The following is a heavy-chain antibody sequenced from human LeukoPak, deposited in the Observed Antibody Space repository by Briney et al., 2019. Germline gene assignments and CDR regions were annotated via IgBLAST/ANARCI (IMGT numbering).Heavy chain of an antibody. D-gene: IGHD6-19*01. V-gene: IGHV3-33*01. CDR3: ARDFEGGSSGWYITYYYYYYGMDV. CDR1: GFTFSSYG. CDR2: IWYDGSNK. Sequence: GGSLRLSCAASGFTFSSYGMHWVRQAPGKGREWGAVIWYDGSNKYYADSVKGRFTISRDNSKNTLYLQMNSLRAEDTAVYYCARDFEGGSSGWYITYYYYYYGMDVWGQGTTVTVSS. J-gene: IGHJ6*02.